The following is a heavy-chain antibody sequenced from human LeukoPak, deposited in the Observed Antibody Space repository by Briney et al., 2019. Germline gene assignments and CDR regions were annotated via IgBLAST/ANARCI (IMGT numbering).Heavy chain of an antibody. V-gene: IGHV4-39*07. J-gene: IGHJ4*02. CDR3: ARSPTGYSYGHFDY. Sequence: SETLSLTCTVSGGSISSSSYYWGWIRQPPGKGLEWIVSIYYSGSTYYNPSLKSRVTISVDTSKNQFSLKLSSVTAADTAVYYCARSPTGYSYGHFDYWGQGTLVTVSS. CDR1: GGSISSSSYY. D-gene: IGHD5-18*01. CDR2: IYYSGST.